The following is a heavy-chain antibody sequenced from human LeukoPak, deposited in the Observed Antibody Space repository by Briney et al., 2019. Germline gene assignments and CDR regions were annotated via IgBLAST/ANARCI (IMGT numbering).Heavy chain of an antibody. V-gene: IGHV3-7*01. CDR2: IKPDGSQI. D-gene: IGHD1-26*01. CDR3: ARLRGLYSGTYRYQTAFEF. Sequence: GGSLRLSCAASGFTFSTYWMTWVRQAPGKGLEWVANIKPDGSQIYYMDSVKGRFTISRDNAKNSLYLQMNSLRVEDTSVYYCARLRGLYSGTYRYQTAFEFWGQGSLLTVSS. J-gene: IGHJ4*02. CDR1: GFTFSTYW.